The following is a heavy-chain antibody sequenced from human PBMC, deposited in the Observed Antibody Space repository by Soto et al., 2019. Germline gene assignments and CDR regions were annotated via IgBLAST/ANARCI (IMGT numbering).Heavy chain of an antibody. CDR1: GGRYSSYA. CDR2: IIPIFGTA. J-gene: IGHJ4*02. D-gene: IGHD3-16*01. CDR3: ARAPWGSSRFDY. Sequence: GTSAKVSCKASGGRYSSYAIRWVRQAPGQGLEWRGGIIPIFGTANYAQKFQGRVTITADESTSTAYMELSSLRSEDTAVSYCARAPWGSSRFDYSAQGTLVTVSS. V-gene: IGHV1-69*13.